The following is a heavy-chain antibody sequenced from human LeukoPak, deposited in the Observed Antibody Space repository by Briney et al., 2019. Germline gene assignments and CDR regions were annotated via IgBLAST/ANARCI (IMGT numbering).Heavy chain of an antibody. D-gene: IGHD2-15*01. CDR1: GFTFDDYA. CDR3: AKDLAGGRGWYYFDY. Sequence: GGSLRLSCAASGFTFDDYAMHWFRQAPGKGLEWVSLISGDGGSTYYADSVKGRFTISRDNSKNSLYLQMNSLRTEDTALYYCAKDLAGGRGWYYFDYWGQGTLVTVSS. V-gene: IGHV3-43*02. CDR2: ISGDGGST. J-gene: IGHJ4*02.